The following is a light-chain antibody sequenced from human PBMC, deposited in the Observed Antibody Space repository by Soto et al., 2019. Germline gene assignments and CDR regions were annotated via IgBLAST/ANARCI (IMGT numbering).Light chain of an antibody. J-gene: IGKJ4*01. CDR3: QPYGSSLT. CDR1: QSVSSSY. Sequence: EIVLTQSPGTLSLSPGERATLSCRASQSVSSSYLAWYQQKPGQAPRLLIYGASSRATGIPDRFSGSGSGTDLTLTISRLEPEDFAVYYCQPYGSSLTFGGGNKV. CDR2: GAS. V-gene: IGKV3-20*01.